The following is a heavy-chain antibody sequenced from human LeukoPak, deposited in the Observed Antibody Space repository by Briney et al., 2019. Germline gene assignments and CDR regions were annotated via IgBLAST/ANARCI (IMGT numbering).Heavy chain of an antibody. Sequence: SETLSLTCTVSDGSMSSYYWSWIRQSAGKGLEWIGRVQISENNNYNPSLKSRVTLSLDTSKNQFSLKLTSVTAADTAIYYCARESVAAGTRWFDYWGQGPLVTVSS. CDR2: VQISENN. V-gene: IGHV4-4*07. J-gene: IGHJ4*02. CDR1: DGSMSSYY. D-gene: IGHD6-13*01. CDR3: ARESVAAGTRWFDY.